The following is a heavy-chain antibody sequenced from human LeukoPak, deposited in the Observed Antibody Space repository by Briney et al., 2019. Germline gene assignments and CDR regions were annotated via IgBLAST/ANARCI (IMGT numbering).Heavy chain of an antibody. D-gene: IGHD1-26*01. Sequence: QPGRSLRLSCAASGFSVTTDHMSWVRQAPGEGLEWVSVIYNDGKTYHADSVKGRFTISRDNSKNTVHLQMNGLRGEDTAVYYCARVWELSFDYWGQGTLVTVSS. CDR2: IYNDGKT. CDR1: GFSVTTDH. J-gene: IGHJ4*02. V-gene: IGHV3-53*01. CDR3: ARVWELSFDY.